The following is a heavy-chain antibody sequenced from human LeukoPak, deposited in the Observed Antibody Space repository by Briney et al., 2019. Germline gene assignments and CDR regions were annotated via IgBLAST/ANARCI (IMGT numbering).Heavy chain of an antibody. CDR3: ASPDYYGSGSYYYYMDV. CDR2: IKDDGSEK. V-gene: IGHV3-7*01. CDR1: GFTFSSYW. J-gene: IGHJ6*03. Sequence: GGSLRLSCVGSGFTFSSYWMTWVRQAPGKGLEWVANIKDDGSEKYSVDSVKGRFTISRDNAKNLLYLQMSSLRAEDTAVYYCASPDYYGSGSYYYYMDVWGKGTTVTVSS. D-gene: IGHD3-10*01.